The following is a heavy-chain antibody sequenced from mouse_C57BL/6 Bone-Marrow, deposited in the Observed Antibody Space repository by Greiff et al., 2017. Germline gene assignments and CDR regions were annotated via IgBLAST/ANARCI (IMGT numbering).Heavy chain of an antibody. D-gene: IGHD1-3*01. Sequence: EVKLVESGAELVRPGASVKLSCTASGFNIKDDYMHWVKQRPEQGLEWIGWIDPENGDTEYASKFQGKATITADTSSNTAYLQLSSLTSEDTAVYYCTPKRPYFDVWGTGTTVTVSS. CDR1: GFNIKDDY. CDR2: IDPENGDT. J-gene: IGHJ1*03. CDR3: TPKRPYFDV. V-gene: IGHV14-4*01.